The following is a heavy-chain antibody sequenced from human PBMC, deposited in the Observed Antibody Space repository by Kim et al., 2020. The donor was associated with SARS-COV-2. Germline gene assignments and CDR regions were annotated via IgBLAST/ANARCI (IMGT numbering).Heavy chain of an antibody. CDR1: GGSFSGYY. CDR3: ARGPSSGYYVYGRGAFDI. V-gene: IGHV4-34*01. J-gene: IGHJ3*02. CDR2: INHSGST. Sequence: SETLSLTCASYGGSFSGYYWSWIRQPPGKGLEWIGEINHSGSTNYNPSLKSRVTISVDTSKNQFSLKLSSVTAADTAVYYCARGPSSGYYVYGRGAFDIWGQGTMVTVSS. D-gene: IGHD3-22*01.